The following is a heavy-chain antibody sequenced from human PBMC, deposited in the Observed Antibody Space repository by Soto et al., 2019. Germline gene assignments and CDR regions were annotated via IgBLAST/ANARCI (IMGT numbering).Heavy chain of an antibody. Sequence: GGSLRLSCSASGFAFSSYAMHWVRQTPGRGLEYVSAISPQGGSTYYADSVKGRFTISRDDSKNTVYLQMSSLRPDDTAVYYCVNMMIARGAFDFWGQGTLVTVSS. CDR1: GFAFSSYA. CDR3: VNMMIARGAFDF. D-gene: IGHD2-21*01. V-gene: IGHV3-64D*06. J-gene: IGHJ4*02. CDR2: ISPQGGST.